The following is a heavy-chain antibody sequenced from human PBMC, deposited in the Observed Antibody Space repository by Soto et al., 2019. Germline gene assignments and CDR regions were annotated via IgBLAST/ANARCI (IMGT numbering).Heavy chain of an antibody. J-gene: IGHJ6*02. CDR3: ARQDTPPYYYYGMDV. V-gene: IGHV5-10-1*01. Sequence: GESLKISCMGSGYKVSTWHNFTSYWISWVRQMPGKGLEWMGRIDPSDSYTNYSPSFQGHVTISADKSISTAYLQWSSLKASDTAMYYCARQDTPPYYYYGMDVWGQGTTVTVSS. CDR2: IDPSDSYT. CDR1: GYKVSTWHNFTSYW.